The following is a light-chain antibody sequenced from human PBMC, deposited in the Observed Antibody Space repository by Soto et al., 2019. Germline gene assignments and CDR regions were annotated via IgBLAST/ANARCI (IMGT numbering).Light chain of an antibody. Sequence: ETVMTQSPDTLSVSPGGRVTLSCRASQSIGSNLAWFQQKPGQAPRLLIYDASNRATGIPARFSGSGSGTDFTLTISSLEPEDFAVYYCQQRSNWPITFGQGTRLEI. CDR1: QSIGSN. V-gene: IGKV3-11*01. CDR3: QQRSNWPIT. J-gene: IGKJ5*01. CDR2: DAS.